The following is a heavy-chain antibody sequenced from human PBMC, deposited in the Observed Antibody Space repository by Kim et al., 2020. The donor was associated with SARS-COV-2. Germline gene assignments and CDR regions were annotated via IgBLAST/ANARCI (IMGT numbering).Heavy chain of an antibody. Sequence: GGSLRLSCVGSGFNFIDHWIHWVRQAPGKGLVWVSRIRGSGTDTDYADSVKGRFTISRDNAKNTVYLQMLSLRVDDTAVYYCARHSYSGSPGDDYWGQG. CDR1: GFNFIDHW. J-gene: IGHJ4*02. CDR2: IRGSGTDT. V-gene: IGHV3-74*01. D-gene: IGHD1-26*01. CDR3: ARHSYSGSPGDDY.